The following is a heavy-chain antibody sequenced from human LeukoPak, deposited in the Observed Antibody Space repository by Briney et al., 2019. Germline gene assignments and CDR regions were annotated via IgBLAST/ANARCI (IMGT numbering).Heavy chain of an antibody. CDR3: ARVRTYYYDSSGSLAS. CDR1: GYTFTSYY. D-gene: IGHD3-22*01. V-gene: IGHV1-2*02. CDR2: INPNSGGT. J-gene: IGHJ5*02. Sequence: ASVKVSCKASGYTFTSYYMHWVRQAPGQGLEWMGWINPNSGGTNYAQKFQGRVTMTRDTSISTAYMELSRLRSDDTAVYYCARVRTYYYDSSGSLASWGQGTLVTVSS.